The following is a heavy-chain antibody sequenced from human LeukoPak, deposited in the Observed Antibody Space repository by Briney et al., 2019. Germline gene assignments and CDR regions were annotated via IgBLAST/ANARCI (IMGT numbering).Heavy chain of an antibody. Sequence: SETLSLTCTVSGGSISSGDYYWSWIRQPPGKGLEWIGYIYYSGSTNYNPSLKSRVTISVDTSKNQFSLKLSSVTAADTAVYYCARDPYPGYFDYWGQGTLVTVSS. CDR1: GGSISSGDYY. CDR2: IYYSGST. V-gene: IGHV4-61*08. CDR3: ARDPYPGYFDY. J-gene: IGHJ4*02.